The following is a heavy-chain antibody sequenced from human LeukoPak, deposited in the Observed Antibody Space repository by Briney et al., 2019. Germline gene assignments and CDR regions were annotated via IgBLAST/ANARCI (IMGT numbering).Heavy chain of an antibody. CDR3: ARELYDSSGSYAFDI. Sequence: ASVKVSCKASGYIFTNYYMHWVRQAPGQGLEWMTIINPSGGSTSYAQKFQGRVTMTRDTSTSTVYLELSSLRSEDTAVYYCARELYDSSGSYAFDIWGQGTMVTVSS. CDR2: INPSGGST. V-gene: IGHV1-46*01. J-gene: IGHJ3*02. D-gene: IGHD3-22*01. CDR1: GYIFTNYY.